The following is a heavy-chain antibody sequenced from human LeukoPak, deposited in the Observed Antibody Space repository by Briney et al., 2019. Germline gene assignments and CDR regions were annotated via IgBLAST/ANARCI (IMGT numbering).Heavy chain of an antibody. V-gene: IGHV3-30*18. D-gene: IGHD6-13*01. CDR1: GFTFSSYG. CDR2: ISYDGSNK. Sequence: PGGSLRLSCAASGFTFSSYGMHWVRQAPGKGLEWVAVISYDGSNKYYADSVKGRFTISRDNSKNTLYLQMNSLRAEDTAVYYCVKGRSSDYWGQGTLVTVSS. CDR3: VKGRSSDY. J-gene: IGHJ4*02.